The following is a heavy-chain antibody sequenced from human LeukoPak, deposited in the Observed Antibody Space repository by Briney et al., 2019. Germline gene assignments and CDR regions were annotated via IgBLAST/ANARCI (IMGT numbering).Heavy chain of an antibody. CDR3: SNGIYDKSY. Sequence: GGSLRLSCTASGFTFTTYWMAWVRQAPGKGLEWVANIKQDGSEAYYAESVRGRFTISRDNAMNSLYLQMNSLRAEDTSVYYCSNGIYDKSYWGQGTLVTVSS. V-gene: IGHV3-7*01. D-gene: IGHD2/OR15-2a*01. CDR2: IKQDGSEA. CDR1: GFTFTTYW. J-gene: IGHJ4*02.